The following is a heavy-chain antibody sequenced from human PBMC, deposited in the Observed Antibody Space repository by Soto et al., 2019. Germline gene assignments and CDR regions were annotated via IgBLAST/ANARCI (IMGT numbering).Heavy chain of an antibody. CDR3: ARDPGCSGRSCYFDD. D-gene: IGHD2-15*01. CDR1: GGSISNFY. CDR2: IYYSGST. J-gene: IGHJ4*02. Sequence: PSETLSLTCTVSGGSISNFYWSWIRQPPGKGLEWLGYIYYSGSTNYNPSLKSRVTMSVDTSKNQFSLKLSSVTAADTAVYYCARDPGCSGRSCYFDDWGQGTLVTVYS. V-gene: IGHV4-59*01.